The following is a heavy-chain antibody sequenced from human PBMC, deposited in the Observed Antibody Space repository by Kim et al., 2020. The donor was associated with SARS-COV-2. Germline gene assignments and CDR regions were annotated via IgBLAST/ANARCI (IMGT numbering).Heavy chain of an antibody. V-gene: IGHV3-48*03. CDR2: ISSSGSTI. CDR3: AREWEDSSSWYITRNFDY. Sequence: GGSLRLSCAASGFTFSSYEMNWVRQAPGKGLEWVSYISSSGSTIYYADSVKGRFTISRDNAKNSLYLQMNSLRAEDTAVYYCAREWEDSSSWYITRNFDYWGQGTLVTVSS. CDR1: GFTFSSYE. D-gene: IGHD6-13*01. J-gene: IGHJ4*02.